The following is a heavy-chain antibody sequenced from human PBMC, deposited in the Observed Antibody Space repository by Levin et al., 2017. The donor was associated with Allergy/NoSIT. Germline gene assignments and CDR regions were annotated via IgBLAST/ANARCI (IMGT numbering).Heavy chain of an antibody. D-gene: IGHD2-21*02. CDR2: IYPGESDI. V-gene: IGHV5-51*01. J-gene: IGHJ6*02. CDR1: GYTYTSYW. CDR3: VRGDCGGDCYSRFYGMDV. Sequence: GESLKISCQSSGYTYTSYWIGWVRQTPGKGLEWMGLIYPGESDIRYSPTFQGQVTISADKSISTAYLQWGSLKASDTGLYYCVRGDCGGDCYSRFYGMDVWGQGTTVTVSS.